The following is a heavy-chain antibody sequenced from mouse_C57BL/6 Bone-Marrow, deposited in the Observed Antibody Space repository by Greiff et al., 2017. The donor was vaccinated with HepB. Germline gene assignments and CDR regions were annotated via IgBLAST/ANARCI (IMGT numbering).Heavy chain of an antibody. J-gene: IGHJ2*01. Sequence: QVQLQQPGAELVKPGASVKLSCKASGYTFNSYWMHWVKQRPGQGLEWIGMIHPNSGSTNYNEKFKSKATLTVDKSSSTAYMQLSSLTSVDSAVYYCARDAGTSYFDYWGQCTTLTVSS. CDR3: ARDAGTSYFDY. V-gene: IGHV1-64*01. CDR1: GYTFNSYW. D-gene: IGHD4-1*01. CDR2: IHPNSGST.